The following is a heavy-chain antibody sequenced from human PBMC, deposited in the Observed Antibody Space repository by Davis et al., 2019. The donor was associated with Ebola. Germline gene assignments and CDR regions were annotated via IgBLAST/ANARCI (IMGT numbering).Heavy chain of an antibody. V-gene: IGHV3-21*04. Sequence: PGGSLRLSCAASGFTFSSYSMNWVRQAPGKGLEWVSSISSSSSYIYYADSVKGRFTISRGNAKNSLYLQMNSLRSEDTAVYYCARVLDYYDSSGYLDYWGQGTLVTVSS. CDR1: GFTFSSYS. CDR2: ISSSSSYI. J-gene: IGHJ4*02. D-gene: IGHD3-22*01. CDR3: ARVLDYYDSSGYLDY.